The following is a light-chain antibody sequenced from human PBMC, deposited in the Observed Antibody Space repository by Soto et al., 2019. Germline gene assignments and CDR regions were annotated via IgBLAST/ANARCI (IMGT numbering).Light chain of an antibody. J-gene: IGKJ4*01. CDR2: DAS. CDR1: QSVTSY. CDR3: QQRNSWPLT. V-gene: IGKV3-11*01. Sequence: EIVLTQSPATLSLSPGERATLSCRASQSVTSYLAWYQQKPGQAPRLLIYDASNRATDIPARFSGSGSGTDFTLTISSLEPGDFAVYYCQQRNSWPLTFGGGTKVEI.